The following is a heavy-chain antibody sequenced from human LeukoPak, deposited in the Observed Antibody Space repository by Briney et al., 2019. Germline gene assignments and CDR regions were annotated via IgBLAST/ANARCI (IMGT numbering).Heavy chain of an antibody. CDR2: IYYSGST. J-gene: IGHJ4*02. CDR3: ARGRIAAAGPSFDY. CDR1: GGSISSYY. Sequence: TSETLSLTCTVSGGSISSYYWSWIRQPPGKGLEWIGYIYYSGSTNYNPSLESRVTISVDTSKNQFSLKLSSVTAADTAVYYCARGRIAAAGPSFDYWGQGTLVTVSS. D-gene: IGHD6-13*01. V-gene: IGHV4-59*01.